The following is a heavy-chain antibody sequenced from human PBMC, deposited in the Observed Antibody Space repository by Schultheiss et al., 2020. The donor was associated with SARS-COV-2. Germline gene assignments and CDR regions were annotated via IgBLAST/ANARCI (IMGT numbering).Heavy chain of an antibody. Sequence: GGSLRLSCAASGFAFSNSAMTWVRQAPGKGLEWVSSITDSGDYTYYRDSVKGRFTISRDNSKNTLYLQMNSLRAEDTAVYYCAKDPGYSGYDKPLDYWGQGTLVTVSS. CDR2: ITDSGDYT. D-gene: IGHD5-12*01. J-gene: IGHJ4*02. V-gene: IGHV3-23*01. CDR1: GFAFSNSA. CDR3: AKDPGYSGYDKPLDY.